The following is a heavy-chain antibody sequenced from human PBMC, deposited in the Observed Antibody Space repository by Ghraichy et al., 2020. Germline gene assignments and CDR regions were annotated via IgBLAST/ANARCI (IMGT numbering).Heavy chain of an antibody. CDR2: ISWNSGSI. Sequence: GGSLRLSCAASGFTFDDYAMHWVRQAPGKGLEWVSGISWNSGSIGYADSVKGRFTISRDNAKNSLYLQMNSLRAEDTALYYCAKDIRGHMALWGQGTLVTVSS. V-gene: IGHV3-9*01. CDR1: GFTFDDYA. J-gene: IGHJ4*02. CDR3: AKDIRGHMAL. D-gene: IGHD3-16*01.